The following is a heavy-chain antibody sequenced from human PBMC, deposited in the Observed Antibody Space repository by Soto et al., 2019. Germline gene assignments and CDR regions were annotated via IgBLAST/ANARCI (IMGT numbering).Heavy chain of an antibody. D-gene: IGHD2-8*01. V-gene: IGHV4-4*07. CDR2: ISARGRT. CDR3: ARGMGRHFDL. J-gene: IGHJ2*01. CDR1: GDSISNFY. Sequence: QVQLQESGPGLVKPSETLSLTCTVSGDSISNFYWSWIRQPTGKGLESLGRISARGRTNYNPSLQSRVAMSLDPAKNPFSLRLTSLSAADTAVYFCARGMGRHFDLWGRGTLVTVFS.